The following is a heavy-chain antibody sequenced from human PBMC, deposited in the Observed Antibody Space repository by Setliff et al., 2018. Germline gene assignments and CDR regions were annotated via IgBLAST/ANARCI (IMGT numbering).Heavy chain of an antibody. CDR2: IYYNGTT. Sequence: PSETLSLTCTVYGGSFSDYYWSWIRQSPGKGLEWIGYIYYNGTTRYSPSLKSRVTISVDTSKNQFSLRLTSVTAADTAVYYCTSTPRGGINITTRAGAFDSWGQGTLVTVSS. V-gene: IGHV4-59*01. CDR1: GGSFSDYY. CDR3: TSTPRGGINITTRAGAFDS. J-gene: IGHJ4*02. D-gene: IGHD6-6*01.